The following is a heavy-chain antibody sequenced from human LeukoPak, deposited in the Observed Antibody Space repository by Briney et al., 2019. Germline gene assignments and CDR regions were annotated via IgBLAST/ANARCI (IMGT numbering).Heavy chain of an antibody. CDR2: ISGSSSGSTSIT. V-gene: IGHV3-48*04. D-gene: IGHD3-3*01. CDR1: GLIFSTYA. Sequence: GGSLRLSCEFSGLIFSTYAMNWVRQAPGKGLGWISYISGSSSGSTSITQYADSVKGRFTISRDNAKNSLHLQMDSLSAEDTAVYYCARDFWSGYYTEDWGQGALVSVSS. CDR3: ARDFWSGYYTED. J-gene: IGHJ4*02.